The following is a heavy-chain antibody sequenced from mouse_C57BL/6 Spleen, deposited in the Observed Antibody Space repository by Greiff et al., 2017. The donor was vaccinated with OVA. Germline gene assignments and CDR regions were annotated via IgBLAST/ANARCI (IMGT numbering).Heavy chain of an antibody. J-gene: IGHJ4*01. Sequence: EVHLVESGGDLVKPGGSLKLSCAASGFTFSSYGMSWVRQTPDKRLEWVATISSGGSYTYYPDSVKGRFTISRDNAKNTLYLQMSSLKSEDTAMYYCARQGITTVVATEGDYWGQGTSVTVSS. CDR1: GFTFSSYG. CDR3: ARQGITTVVATEGDY. CDR2: ISSGGSYT. V-gene: IGHV5-6*01. D-gene: IGHD1-1*01.